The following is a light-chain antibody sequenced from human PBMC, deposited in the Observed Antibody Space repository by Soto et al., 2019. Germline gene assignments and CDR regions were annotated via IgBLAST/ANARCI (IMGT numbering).Light chain of an antibody. V-gene: IGKV3-20*01. Sequence: IVLTPSPGTLALSPRARATLSCRSSQSVSNNYLAWYQQKPGQAPRLLIYGASNRATGIPDRFSGSGSGTDFTLTISRLEPEDFAVYYCQQYVSSGTFGQGAKVDIK. J-gene: IGKJ1*01. CDR1: QSVSNNY. CDR2: GAS. CDR3: QQYVSSGT.